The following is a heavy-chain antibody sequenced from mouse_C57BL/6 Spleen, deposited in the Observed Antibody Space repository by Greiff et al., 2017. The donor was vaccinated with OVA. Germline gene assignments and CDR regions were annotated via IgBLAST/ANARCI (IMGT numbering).Heavy chain of an antibody. CDR1: GYTFTSYW. J-gene: IGHJ2*01. CDR2: IYPGSGST. V-gene: IGHV1-55*01. Sequence: QVQLQQPGAELVKPGASVKMSCKASGYTFTSYWITWVKQRPGQGLEWIGDIYPGSGSTNYNEKFKSKATLTVDTSSSTAYMQLSSLTSEDSAVYYCARSITTVVARYFDYWGQGTTLTVSS. CDR3: ARSITTVVARYFDY. D-gene: IGHD1-1*01.